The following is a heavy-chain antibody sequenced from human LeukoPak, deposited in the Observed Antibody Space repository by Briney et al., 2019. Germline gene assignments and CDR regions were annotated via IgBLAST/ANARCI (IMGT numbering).Heavy chain of an antibody. J-gene: IGHJ3*02. CDR2: SSAYNGNT. V-gene: IGHV1-18*01. D-gene: IGHD3-3*01. Sequence: ASVKVCCKASGYTFTSYGISWVRQAPGQGLEWMGWSSAYNGNTNYAQKLQGRVTMTTDTSTSTAYMELRSLRSDDTAVYYCARDFPYDYDFWSGYSHDAFDIWGQGTMVTVSS. CDR1: GYTFTSYG. CDR3: ARDFPYDYDFWSGYSHDAFDI.